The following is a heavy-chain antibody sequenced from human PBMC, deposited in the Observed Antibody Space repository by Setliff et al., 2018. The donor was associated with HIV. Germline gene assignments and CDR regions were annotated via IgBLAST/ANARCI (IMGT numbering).Heavy chain of an antibody. V-gene: IGHV4-59*11. J-gene: IGHJ1*01. CDR1: GGSISRHF. Sequence: PSETLSLTCTVSGGSISRHFWSWIRQSPGKVLEWIGTIYDSGVTKYNPSLKTRVSVSVDTSRSHLSLSLTSVTPADTAVYYCARRQWGTSAYYEFFQQWGQGSLVTVSS. CDR3: ARRQWGTSAYYEFFQQ. D-gene: IGHD3-3*01. CDR2: IYDSGVT.